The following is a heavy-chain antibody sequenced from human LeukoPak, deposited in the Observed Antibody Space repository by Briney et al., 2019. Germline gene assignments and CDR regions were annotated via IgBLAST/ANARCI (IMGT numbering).Heavy chain of an antibody. CDR1: GGSISSYY. J-gene: IGHJ4*02. CDR3: ARALWFGELNYYFDY. D-gene: IGHD3-10*01. CDR2: IYCSGST. Sequence: SETLSLTCTVSGGSISSYYWSWIRQPPGKGLEWIGYIYCSGSTNYNPSLKSRVTISVDTSKNQFSLKLSSVTAADTAVYYCARALWFGELNYYFDYWGQGTLVTVSS. V-gene: IGHV4-59*01.